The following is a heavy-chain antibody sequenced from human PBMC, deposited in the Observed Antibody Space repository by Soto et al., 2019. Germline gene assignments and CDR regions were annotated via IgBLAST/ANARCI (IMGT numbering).Heavy chain of an antibody. V-gene: IGHV1-18*01. J-gene: IGHJ6*02. CDR1: GYTFTNYG. Sequence: QVQLVQSGAEVKKPGASVKVSCKASGYTFTNYGISWVRQAPGQGLEWMGWISAYNGNTNYAQKLQGRVTMTTDTSTSTAYMELRSLRSDDTAVYYCARDYDFWSGYYRYYYYYGMDVWGQGTTVTVSS. CDR2: ISAYNGNT. D-gene: IGHD3-3*01. CDR3: ARDYDFWSGYYRYYYYYGMDV.